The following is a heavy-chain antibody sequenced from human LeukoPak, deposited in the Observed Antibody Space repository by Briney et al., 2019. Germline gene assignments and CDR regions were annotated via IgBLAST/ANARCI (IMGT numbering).Heavy chain of an antibody. CDR3: XXXSMIVVNWYYFDY. CDR1: GFSLSTSGVG. D-gene: IGHD3-22*01. CDR2: IYWNDNK. Sequence: SGPTLVKPTQTLTVTCTFSGFSLSTSGVGVGWIREPPGKALEWLALIYWNDNKRYSPSLKSRLTITKDTSKYQVVLTMTDMDXXXXXXXXXXXXSMIVVNWYYFDYWGQGTLVTVSS. V-gene: IGHV2-5*01. J-gene: IGHJ4*02.